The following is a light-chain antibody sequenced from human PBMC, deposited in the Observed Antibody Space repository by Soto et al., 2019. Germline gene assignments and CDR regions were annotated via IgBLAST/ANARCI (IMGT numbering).Light chain of an antibody. V-gene: IGLV2-11*01. CDR3: QSYDRSLIVSYV. CDR2: DVS. Sequence: QSVLTQPRSVSGSPGQSVTISCTGTSSDVGGYNYVSWYQQHPGKAPKLMIYDVSKRPSGVPDRFSGSKSGNTASLTISGLRAEDEAVYYCQSYDRSLIVSYVFGTGTKVTVL. CDR1: SSDVGGYNY. J-gene: IGLJ1*01.